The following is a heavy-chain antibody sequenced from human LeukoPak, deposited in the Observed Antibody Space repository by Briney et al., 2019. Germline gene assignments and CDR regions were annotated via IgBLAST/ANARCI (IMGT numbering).Heavy chain of an antibody. CDR1: GGSFSGYY. J-gene: IGHJ5*02. V-gene: IGHV4-34*01. CDR3: ARGNPSYYYDSSGYYL. Sequence: SETLSLTCAVYGGSFSGYYWSWIRQPPGKGLEWIGEINHSGSTNYNPSLKSRVTISVDTSKNQFSLKLSSVTAADTAVYYCARGNPSYYYDSSGYYLWGQGTVVSVSS. D-gene: IGHD3-22*01. CDR2: INHSGST.